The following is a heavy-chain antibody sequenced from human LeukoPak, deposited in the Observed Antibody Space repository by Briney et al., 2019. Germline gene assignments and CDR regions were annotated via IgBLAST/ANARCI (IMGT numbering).Heavy chain of an antibody. J-gene: IGHJ6*02. Sequence: ASVEVSCKASGYTFTSYGISWVRQAPGQGLEWMGGIIGYNGNTKYAQKLQGRVTMTTATSTSTAYMELRSLRSDATAVYYCPRLFSMGSPNYCSGGSSQRGGYYYYYGMDVWGQGTTVTVSS. CDR1: GYTFTSYG. CDR3: PRLFSMGSPNYCSGGSSQRGGYYYYYGMDV. D-gene: IGHD2-15*01. CDR2: IIGYNGNT. V-gene: IGHV1-18*01.